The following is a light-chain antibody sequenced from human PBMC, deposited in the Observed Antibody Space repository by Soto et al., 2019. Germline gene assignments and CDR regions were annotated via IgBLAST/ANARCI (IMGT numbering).Light chain of an antibody. CDR2: EVS. CDR3: SSYAGSNYDV. J-gene: IGLJ1*01. Sequence: QSVLTQPPSASGSPGQSVTISCTGTSSDVGGYNYVSWYQQHPGKAPKLMIYEVSKRPSGVPDRFSGSKSGNTASLTVSGLQAEDGADYYCSSYAGSNYDVFGTGTKLTVL. V-gene: IGLV2-8*01. CDR1: SSDVGGYNY.